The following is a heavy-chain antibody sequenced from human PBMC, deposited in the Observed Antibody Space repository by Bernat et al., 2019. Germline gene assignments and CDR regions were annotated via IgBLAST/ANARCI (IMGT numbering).Heavy chain of an antibody. V-gene: IGHV3-48*01. CDR3: ARQYYYDSSGYYPVGMDV. D-gene: IGHD3-22*01. CDR2: ISSSSSTI. Sequence: EVQLVESGGGLVQPGGSLRLSCAASGFTFSSYSRNWVRQAPGKGLEWVAYISSSSSTIYYADPVKGRFTISRDNAKNSLYLQMNSLRAEDTAVYYCARQYYYDSSGYYPVGMDVWGQGTTVTVSS. CDR1: GFTFSSYS. J-gene: IGHJ6*02.